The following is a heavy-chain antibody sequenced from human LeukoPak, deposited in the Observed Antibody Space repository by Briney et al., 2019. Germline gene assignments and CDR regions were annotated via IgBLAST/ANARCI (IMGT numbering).Heavy chain of an antibody. Sequence: SQTLSLTCAISGDSVSSNSAAWNWIRRSPSRGLEWLGRTYYRSKWYNDYAVSVKSRITINPDTSKNQFSLQLNSVTPEDTAAYYCARAGDSSGYRTNYYYYGMDVWGQGTTVTVSS. CDR3: ARAGDSSGYRTNYYYYGMDV. V-gene: IGHV6-1*01. CDR1: GDSVSSNSAA. CDR2: TYYRSKWYN. J-gene: IGHJ6*02. D-gene: IGHD3-22*01.